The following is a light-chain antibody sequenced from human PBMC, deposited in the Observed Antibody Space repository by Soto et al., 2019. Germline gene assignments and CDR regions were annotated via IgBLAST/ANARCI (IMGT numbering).Light chain of an antibody. CDR3: SSYTSSSTLGV. CDR1: SSDVGGYNY. V-gene: IGLV2-14*01. J-gene: IGLJ1*01. Sequence: QSALTQPASVSGSPGQSITISCTGTSSDVGGYNYVSWYQQHPGKAPKLMIYDVSNRPSGVSNRFSGSKSGNTASLTISGLQAEDEAVYYCSSYTSSSTLGVCGTGTKVTVL. CDR2: DVS.